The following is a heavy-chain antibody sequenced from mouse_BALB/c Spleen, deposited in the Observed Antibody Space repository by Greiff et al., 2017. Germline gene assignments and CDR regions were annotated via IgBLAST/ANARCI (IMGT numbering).Heavy chain of an antibody. CDR3: ANDGNDEEGYAMDY. J-gene: IGHJ4*01. CDR2: ISYSGST. V-gene: IGHV3-8*02. CDR1: GDSITSGY. Sequence: QLQESGPSLVKPSQTLSLTCSVTGDSITSGYWNWIRKFPGNKLEYMGYISYSGSTYYNPSLKSRIPITRDTSKNQYYLQLNSVTTEDTATYYCANDGNDEEGYAMDYWGQGTSVTVSS. D-gene: IGHD2-2*01.